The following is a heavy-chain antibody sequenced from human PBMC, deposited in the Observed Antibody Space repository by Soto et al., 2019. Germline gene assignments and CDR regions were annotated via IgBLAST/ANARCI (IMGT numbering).Heavy chain of an antibody. CDR1: GGSVISGSYY. Sequence: QVQLQESGPGLVKPSETLSLTCTVSGGSVISGSYYWSWIRQPPGKGLEWVGCISDTGSGDYNPSLKSRVTISVLPSNRQFSLRLNSVTAADTAVYYCARAHSGYDPLGMDVWGQGTTVTVSS. CDR2: ISDTGSG. CDR3: ARAHSGYDPLGMDV. V-gene: IGHV4-61*01. D-gene: IGHD5-12*01. J-gene: IGHJ6*02.